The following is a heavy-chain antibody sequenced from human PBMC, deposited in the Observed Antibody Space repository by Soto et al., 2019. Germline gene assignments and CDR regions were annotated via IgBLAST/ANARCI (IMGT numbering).Heavy chain of an antibody. Sequence: ASVKGSCKASGGTFSTSAISWVRQAPGQRLEWMGGIIPIFGTADYAQKFQGRVTITADESTSTAYMELSSLRSEDTAVYYCARPIQYYFDTSAQSAWFDPWGQGTLVTVSS. CDR1: GGTFSTSA. CDR2: IIPIFGTA. D-gene: IGHD3-22*01. J-gene: IGHJ5*02. CDR3: ARPIQYYFDTSAQSAWFDP. V-gene: IGHV1-69*13.